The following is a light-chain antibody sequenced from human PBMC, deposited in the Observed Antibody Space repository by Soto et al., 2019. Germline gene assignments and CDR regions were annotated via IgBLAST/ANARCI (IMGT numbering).Light chain of an antibody. J-gene: IGLJ3*02. Sequence: QAVLTQPPSASGSPGESVTVSCTGASSDVGRYDYVSWYQQHPGKAPKLLIYGVTKRPSGVPDRFSGSKSGNTASLTVSGLQADDEAYYFCSTWDDSLNGWVFGGGTKLTVL. CDR2: GVT. CDR3: STWDDSLNGWV. CDR1: SSDVGRYDY. V-gene: IGLV2-8*01.